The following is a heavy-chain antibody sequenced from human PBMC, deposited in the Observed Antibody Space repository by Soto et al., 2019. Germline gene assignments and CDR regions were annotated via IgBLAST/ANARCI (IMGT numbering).Heavy chain of an antibody. CDR3: AKGSSDYYFGAFDI. CDR1: GFTFSSSA. V-gene: IGHV3-23*01. Sequence: GESLKISCAASGFTFSSSAMSWVRQAPGKGLEWVSAIVGSGGSTNYADAVKGRFTISRDNSKNTLYLQMNSLRAEDTAVYYCAKGSSDYYFGAFDIWGHGTMVTVSS. CDR2: IVGSGGST. J-gene: IGHJ3*02. D-gene: IGHD4-17*01.